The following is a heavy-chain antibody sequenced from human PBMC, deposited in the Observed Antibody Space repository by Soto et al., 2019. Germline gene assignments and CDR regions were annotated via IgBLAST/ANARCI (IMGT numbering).Heavy chain of an antibody. CDR3: AREIWGLYGSGSYPAPFDY. D-gene: IGHD3-10*01. Sequence: PGGSLRLSCAASGFTFSSYAMHWVRQAPGKGLEWVAVISYDGSNKYYADSVKGRFTISRDNSKNTLYLQMNSLRAEDTAVYYCAREIWGLYGSGSYPAPFDYWGQGTLVTVSS. V-gene: IGHV3-30-3*01. CDR1: GFTFSSYA. J-gene: IGHJ4*02. CDR2: ISYDGSNK.